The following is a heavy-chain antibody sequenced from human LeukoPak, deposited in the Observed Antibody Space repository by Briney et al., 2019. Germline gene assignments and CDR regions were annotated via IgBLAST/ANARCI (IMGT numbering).Heavy chain of an antibody. CDR1: GYTFTSYA. Sequence: GASVKVSCKASGYTFTSYAISWVRQAPGQGLEWMGWISAYNGNTHYAQKVQDRVTMTTDTSTSTAYMELRSLRSDDTAVYYCARGRYFDWLSEYYFDYWGQGTLVTVSS. CDR2: ISAYNGNT. V-gene: IGHV1-18*01. J-gene: IGHJ4*02. CDR3: ARGRYFDWLSEYYFDY. D-gene: IGHD3-9*01.